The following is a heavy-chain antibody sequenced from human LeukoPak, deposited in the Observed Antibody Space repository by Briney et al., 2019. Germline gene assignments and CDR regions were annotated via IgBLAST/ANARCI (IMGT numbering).Heavy chain of an antibody. Sequence: GGSLRLSCAASGFIFSSYAMSWVRQAPGKGLEWVSAISGSGGSTYYADSVKGRFTISRDNSKNTLYLQMNSLRAEDTAVYYCAKHPTVGCLAANNWFDPWGQGTLVTVSS. CDR1: GFIFSSYA. J-gene: IGHJ5*02. CDR3: AKHPTVGCLAANNWFDP. V-gene: IGHV3-23*01. D-gene: IGHD2-15*01. CDR2: ISGSGGST.